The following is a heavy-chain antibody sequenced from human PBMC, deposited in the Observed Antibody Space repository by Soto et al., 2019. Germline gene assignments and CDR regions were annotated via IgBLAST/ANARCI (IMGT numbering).Heavy chain of an antibody. CDR2: INWNGVNK. Sequence: GGSLRLSCTVSGFMFEDFAMHWVRQAPGQGLEWVSGINWNGVNKGYAESVLGRFAISRDNAKKSLYLDMNYLRPEDTALYFCAKDVDRLGELWGYFQSWGQGTMVTVSS. J-gene: IGHJ1*01. CDR1: GFMFEDFA. CDR3: AKDVDRLGELWGYFQS. D-gene: IGHD3-16*01. V-gene: IGHV3-9*01.